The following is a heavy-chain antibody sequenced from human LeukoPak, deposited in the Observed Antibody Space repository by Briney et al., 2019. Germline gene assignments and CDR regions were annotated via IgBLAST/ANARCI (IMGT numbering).Heavy chain of an antibody. CDR2: INHSGST. J-gene: IGHJ4*02. CDR1: GGSFSGYY. Sequence: SETLSLTCAVYGGSFSGYYWSWIRQPPGKGLEWIGEINHSGSTNYNPSLRSRVTISVDTSKNQFSLKLSSVTAADTAVYYCARGYLGYYGSGSYYKVTLQRDLDYWGQGTLVTVSS. D-gene: IGHD3-10*01. V-gene: IGHV4-34*01. CDR3: ARGYLGYYGSGSYYKVTLQRDLDY.